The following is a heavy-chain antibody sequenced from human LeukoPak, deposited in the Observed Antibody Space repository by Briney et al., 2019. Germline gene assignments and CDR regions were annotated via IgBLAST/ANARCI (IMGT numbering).Heavy chain of an antibody. V-gene: IGHV1-2*02. Sequence: ASVKVSCKASGYTFTGYYIYWVRQAPGQRLEWMGWINPNSGGTNYAQKFPGRVTMTRDTSISTAYMELSRLRSDDTAVYYCARGGAAAGTGLDYWGQGTLVTVSS. CDR1: GYTFTGYY. J-gene: IGHJ4*02. CDR3: ARGGAAAGTGLDY. D-gene: IGHD6-13*01. CDR2: INPNSGGT.